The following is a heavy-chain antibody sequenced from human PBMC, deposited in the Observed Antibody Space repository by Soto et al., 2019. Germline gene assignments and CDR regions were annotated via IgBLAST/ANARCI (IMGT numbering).Heavy chain of an antibody. CDR1: GGSISSSNW. CDR2: IYHSGST. D-gene: IGHD4-17*01. CDR3: ARDGGDYDNYFDY. V-gene: IGHV4-4*02. Sequence: TSETLSLTCAVSGGSISSSNWWSWVRQPPGKGLEWIGEIYHSGSTNYNPSLKSRVTISVDKSKNQFSLKLSSVTAADTAVYYCARDGGDYDNYFDYWGQGTLVTVSS. J-gene: IGHJ4*02.